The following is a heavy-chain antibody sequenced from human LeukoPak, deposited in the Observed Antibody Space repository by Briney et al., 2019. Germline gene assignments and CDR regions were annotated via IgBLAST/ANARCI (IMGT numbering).Heavy chain of an antibody. CDR3: VRDGGVSGYDLLDY. Sequence: PGGSLRLSCAASGFTFSHYWMTWVRQATGKGLEWVAHINQDGSEEHYMDSVKARFTISRDNAKNSLSLQMNSLRAEDTAVYYCVRDGGVSGYDLLDYWGQGTLVTVSS. CDR2: INQDGSEE. V-gene: IGHV3-7*01. J-gene: IGHJ4*02. CDR1: GFTFSHYW. D-gene: IGHD5-12*01.